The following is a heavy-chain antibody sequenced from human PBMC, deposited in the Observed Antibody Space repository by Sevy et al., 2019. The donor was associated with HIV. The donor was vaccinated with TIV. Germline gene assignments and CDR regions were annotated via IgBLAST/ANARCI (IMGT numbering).Heavy chain of an antibody. CDR1: GYTFATYG. D-gene: IGHD3-3*01. CDR3: ARGRRFLDPPLGMDV. Sequence: ASVKVSCKASGYTFATYGITWVRQAPGQGPEWMGWISVYNGNTNYAQNVQGRVTMTTDKSTSTAYMELRSLRSDDTAGYYCARGRRFLDPPLGMDVWGQGSTVTVSS. V-gene: IGHV1-18*01. J-gene: IGHJ6*02. CDR2: ISVYNGNT.